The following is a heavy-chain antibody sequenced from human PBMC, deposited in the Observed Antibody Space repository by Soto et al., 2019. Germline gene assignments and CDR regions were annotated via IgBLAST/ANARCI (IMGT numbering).Heavy chain of an antibody. J-gene: IGHJ3*02. V-gene: IGHV1-69*01. Sequence: QVQLVQSGPEVKKPGSSVKVSCEASGGTFSNFAVNWVRQAPGQGLEWVGGFIPIFNVAQYAQKCEGRITSVDDDSTSTAQMDMRIVRSDAMDLCDSAASASDVLGYGDKETEGLDIWGQGTMVSVSS. CDR2: FIPIFNVA. CDR1: GGTFSNFA. CDR3: AASASDVLGYGDKETEGLDI. D-gene: IGHD3-16*01.